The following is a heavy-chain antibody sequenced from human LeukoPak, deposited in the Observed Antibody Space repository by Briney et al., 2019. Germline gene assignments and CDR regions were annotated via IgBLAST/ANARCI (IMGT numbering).Heavy chain of an antibody. CDR3: ARGRPYRYSSSWYDY. CDR2: INHSGST. CDR1: GGSFSGYY. V-gene: IGHV4-34*01. D-gene: IGHD6-13*01. Sequence: PSETLSLTCAVYGGSFSGYYWSWIRQPPGKGLEWIGEINHSGSTNYNPSLKSRVTISVDKSKNQFSMKLSSVTAADTAVYYCARGRPYRYSSSWYDYWGQGTLVTVSS. J-gene: IGHJ4*02.